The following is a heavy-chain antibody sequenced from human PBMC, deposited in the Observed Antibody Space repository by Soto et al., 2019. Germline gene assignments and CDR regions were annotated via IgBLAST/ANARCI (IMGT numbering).Heavy chain of an antibody. J-gene: IGHJ6*02. CDR3: AKESYSSSSYYYGMDV. D-gene: IGHD6-6*01. CDR2: INPGGSEK. Sequence: GGSLRLSCVASGFSFSDSWMDWVRQAPGKGPEWVANINPGGSEKNYVDSVKGRFTISGDNSKNTLSLQMNSLRGEDTAVYYCAKESYSSSSYYYGMDVWGQGTTVTVSS. V-gene: IGHV3-7*01. CDR1: GFSFSDSW.